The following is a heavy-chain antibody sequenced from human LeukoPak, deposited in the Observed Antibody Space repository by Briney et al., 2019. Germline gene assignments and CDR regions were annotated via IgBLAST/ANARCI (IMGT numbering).Heavy chain of an antibody. CDR2: IYPGDSDT. CDR3: ARHSGYSLLDYFDY. J-gene: IGHJ4*02. D-gene: IGHD3-22*01. CDR1: GNRFTTYW. Sequence: PGESLKISCKGSGNRFTTYWIGWVRQMPGKGLGGMGIIYPGDSDTRYSPSFQGQVTISADKSISTAFLQWSSLKASDTAMYYSARHSGYSLLDYFDYWGQGTLVTVSS. V-gene: IGHV5-51*01.